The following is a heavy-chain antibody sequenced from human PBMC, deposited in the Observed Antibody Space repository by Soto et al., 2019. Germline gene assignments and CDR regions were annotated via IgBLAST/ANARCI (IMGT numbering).Heavy chain of an antibody. V-gene: IGHV4-39*01. Sequence: PSETLSLTCSVSGDSISSSEFYWGWVRQPPGKGLEWIGTIHYSGDTYYDPSLKSRVTMSVDTSKNQFSVRLISVTAADTAIYFCARLSGYYCSSSTCYDWFDAWGQGTLLTVSS. J-gene: IGHJ5*02. CDR1: GDSISSSEFY. CDR2: IHYSGDT. D-gene: IGHD2-2*01. CDR3: ARLSGYYCSSSTCYDWFDA.